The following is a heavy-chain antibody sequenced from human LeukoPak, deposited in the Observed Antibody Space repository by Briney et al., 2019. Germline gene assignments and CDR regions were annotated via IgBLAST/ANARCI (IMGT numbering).Heavy chain of an antibody. J-gene: IGHJ4*02. CDR3: ARHGATKIDY. V-gene: IGHV4-39*01. D-gene: IGHD5-12*01. CDR1: GGSISSSSYY. CDR2: IYYSGST. Sequence: PSETLSLTCTVSGGSISSSSYYWGWIRQPPGKGLEWIGSIYYSGSTYYNPSLKSRVTISVDTSKNQFSLKLSSVTAADTAVYYCARHGATKIDYWGQGTLVTVSS.